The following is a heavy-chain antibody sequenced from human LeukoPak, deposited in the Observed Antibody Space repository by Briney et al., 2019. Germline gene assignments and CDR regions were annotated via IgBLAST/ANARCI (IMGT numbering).Heavy chain of an antibody. CDR1: GFTFDDYT. CDR2: ISWDGGST. V-gene: IGHV3-43*01. CDR3: AKDNPTTGGSFDY. J-gene: IGHJ4*02. Sequence: GGSLRLSCAASGFTFDDYTMHWVRQAPGKGLEWVSLISWDGGSTYYADSVKGRFTISRDNSKNSLYLQMNSLRTEDTALYYCAKDNPTTGGSFDYWGQGTLVTVSS. D-gene: IGHD5-12*01.